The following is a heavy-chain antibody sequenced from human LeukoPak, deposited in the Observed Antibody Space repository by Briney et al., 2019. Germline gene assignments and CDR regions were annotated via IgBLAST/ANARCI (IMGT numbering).Heavy chain of an antibody. V-gene: IGHV3-64D*06. CDR3: VKEGDYYGSGHYYRYLDY. J-gene: IGHJ4*02. D-gene: IGHD3-10*01. CDR2: IGSSGGSP. Sequence: GGSLRLSRAASGFTFSSYDVHWVRQAPGKGLEYVSTIGSSGGSPYYTESVKGRFSISRDNSKNTLYLQLTSLRADDTAVYYCVKEGDYYGSGHYYRYLDYWGQGTLVTVSS. CDR1: GFTFSSYD.